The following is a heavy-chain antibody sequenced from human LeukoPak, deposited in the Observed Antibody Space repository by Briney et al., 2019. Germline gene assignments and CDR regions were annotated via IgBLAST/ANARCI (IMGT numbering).Heavy chain of an antibody. Sequence: GGSLRFSCAASGFTFSDYYMSWIRQAPGKGLEWVSYISSSGSTIYYADSVKGRFTISRDNAKNSLYLQMNSLRAEDTAVYYCARDRHHYYDSSGYSPFDYWGQGTLVTVSS. J-gene: IGHJ4*02. CDR2: ISSSGSTI. CDR3: ARDRHHYYDSSGYSPFDY. V-gene: IGHV3-11*01. CDR1: GFTFSDYY. D-gene: IGHD3-22*01.